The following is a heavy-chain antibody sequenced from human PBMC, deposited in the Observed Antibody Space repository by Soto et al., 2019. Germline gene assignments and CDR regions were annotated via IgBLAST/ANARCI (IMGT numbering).Heavy chain of an antibody. V-gene: IGHV6-1*01. CDR2: TYYRSKWYN. CDR1: GDSVSSNSAA. J-gene: IGHJ6*02. CDR3: ARDGTTVTTGLYYYYYYGMDV. D-gene: IGHD4-17*01. Sequence: SQTLSLTCAISGDSVSSNSAAWNWIRQSPSRGLEWLGRTYYRSKWYNDYAVSVKSRITINPDTSKNQFSLQLNSVTPEDTAVYYCARDGTTVTTGLYYYYYYGMDVWGQGTTVTVS.